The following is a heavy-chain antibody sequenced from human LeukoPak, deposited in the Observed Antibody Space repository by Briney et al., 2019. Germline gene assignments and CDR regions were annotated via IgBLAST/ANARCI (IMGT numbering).Heavy chain of an antibody. CDR3: SRSVGASPPTGQFYY. CDR1: GGTFSSYA. V-gene: IGHV1-69*05. J-gene: IGHJ4*02. CDR2: IIPIFGTA. D-gene: IGHD2-15*01. Sequence: SVKVSCKASGGTFSSYAISWVRQAPGQGLEWMGGIIPIFGTANYAQKFQGRVTITTDESTSTAYMELSSLRSEDTAVYYWSRSVGASPPTGQFYYWGQGTLVTVSS.